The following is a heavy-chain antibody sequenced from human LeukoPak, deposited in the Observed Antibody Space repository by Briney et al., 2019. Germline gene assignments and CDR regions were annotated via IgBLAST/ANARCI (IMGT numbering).Heavy chain of an antibody. V-gene: IGHV3-23*01. Sequence: TGGSLRLSCAASGFTFSSYAMSWVRQAPGKGLEWVSAISGSGGSTYYADSVKGRFTISRDNSKNTLYLQMNSLRAEDTAVYYCAKAPGSWMTTADYWGQGTLVTVSS. CDR3: AKAPGSWMTTADY. CDR1: GFTFSSYA. CDR2: ISGSGGST. J-gene: IGHJ4*02. D-gene: IGHD2-15*01.